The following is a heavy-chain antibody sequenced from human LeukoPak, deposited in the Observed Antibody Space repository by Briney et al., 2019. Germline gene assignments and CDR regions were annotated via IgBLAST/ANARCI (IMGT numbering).Heavy chain of an antibody. V-gene: IGHV4-38-2*01. Sequence: SETLSLTCAVSSYSISSGSYWGWIRQSPGKGLEWVGSIFHSGNSYYNPSLKSRLTMSVDTSKNQFTLKLTSVTAADTALYYCARVTYVDDMLYQYFDYWGQGILVTVSS. D-gene: IGHD4-17*01. J-gene: IGHJ4*02. CDR2: IFHSGNS. CDR1: SYSISSGSY. CDR3: ARVTYVDDMLYQYFDY.